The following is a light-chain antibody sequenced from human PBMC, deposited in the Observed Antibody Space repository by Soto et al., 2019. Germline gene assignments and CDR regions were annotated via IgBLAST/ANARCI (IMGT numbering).Light chain of an antibody. J-gene: IGLJ1*01. CDR3: SSYTTTSTHV. CDR2: DVI. V-gene: IGLV2-14*03. Sequence: SSLTQPASLSWAPGQSITNSCTGTNREICAYNYVSWYQHHPGKAPKLLIYDVINRPSGVSNRFSGSQSGNTASLTISGLQADDEADYYCSSYTTTSTHVFGSGTKVTVL. CDR1: NREICAYNY.